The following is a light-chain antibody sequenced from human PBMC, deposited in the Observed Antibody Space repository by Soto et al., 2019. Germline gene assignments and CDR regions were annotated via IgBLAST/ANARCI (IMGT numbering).Light chain of an antibody. V-gene: IGLV2-8*01. J-gene: IGLJ2*01. CDR3: SSYAGSDSVL. CDR2: QVS. CDR1: SSDVGGSNY. Sequence: QSVLPQPPSASGSPGQSVTISCTGTSSDVGGSNYVSWYQQHPGKAPKLMIYQVSQRPSGVPDRFSGSKSGNTASLTVSGLQAEDEAEYYCSSYAGSDSVLFGGGTKRTVL.